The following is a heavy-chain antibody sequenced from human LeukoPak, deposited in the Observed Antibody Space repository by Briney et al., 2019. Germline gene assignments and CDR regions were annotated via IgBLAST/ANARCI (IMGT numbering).Heavy chain of an antibody. CDR2: FDPEDGET. J-gene: IGHJ4*02. CDR1: GYTFTGYY. Sequence: ASVKVSCKASGYTFTGYYMHWVRQAPGQGLEWMGGFDPEDGETIYAQKFQGRVTMTEDTSTDTAYMELSSLRSEDTAVYYCATGKRYFDWGYDYWGQGTLVTVSS. V-gene: IGHV1-24*01. D-gene: IGHD3-9*01. CDR3: ATGKRYFDWGYDY.